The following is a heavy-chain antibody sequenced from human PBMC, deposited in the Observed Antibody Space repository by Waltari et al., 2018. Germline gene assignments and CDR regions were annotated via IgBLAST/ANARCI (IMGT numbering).Heavy chain of an antibody. CDR1: GGTFSSYA. V-gene: IGHV1-69*05. CDR2: IIPIFGTA. Sequence: QVQLVQSGAEVKKPGSSVKVSCKASGGTFSSYAISWVRQAPGQGLEWMGGIIPIFGTANYAQKLQGRVTITTDESTSTAYMELSSLRSEDTAVYYCARGRGDSSGYSHWFDPWGQGTLVTVSS. J-gene: IGHJ5*02. CDR3: ARGRGDSSGYSHWFDP. D-gene: IGHD3-22*01.